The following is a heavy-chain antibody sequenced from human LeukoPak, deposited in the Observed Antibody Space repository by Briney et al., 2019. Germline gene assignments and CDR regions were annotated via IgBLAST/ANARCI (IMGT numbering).Heavy chain of an antibody. J-gene: IGHJ4*02. CDR3: ARGARGYSYTY. Sequence: PSETLSLTCAVYGGSFSGYYWSWIRQPPGKGPEWIGEINHSGSTNYNPSLKSRVTISVDTSKNQFSLKLSSVTAADTAVYYCARGARGYSYTYWGQGTLVTVSS. CDR2: INHSGST. V-gene: IGHV4-34*01. CDR1: GGSFSGYY. D-gene: IGHD5-18*01.